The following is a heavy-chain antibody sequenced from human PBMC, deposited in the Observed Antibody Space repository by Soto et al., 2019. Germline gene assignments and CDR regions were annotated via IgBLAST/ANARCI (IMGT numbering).Heavy chain of an antibody. CDR1: GYTFPTHG. CDR2: INTSNGNT. D-gene: IGHD1-26*01. V-gene: IGHV1-18*01. J-gene: IGHJ4*02. CDR3: ARVSSWELSFFDF. Sequence: QIQLVQSGDEVKKPGASVKVSCKTSGYTFPTHGITWVRQAPGQGLDWMGWINTSNGNTTSPQTFRGRVTMTIDISSSTAYMEVKRLRSDDTAVYYCARVSSWELSFFDFWGQGTLVTVSS.